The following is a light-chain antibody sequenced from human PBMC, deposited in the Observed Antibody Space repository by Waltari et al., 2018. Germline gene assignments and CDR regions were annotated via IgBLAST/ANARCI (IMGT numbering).Light chain of an antibody. J-gene: IGKJ2*01. CDR3: QQYYGSPPYT. CDR1: QSILYSSSNMNY. CDR2: WAS. V-gene: IGKV4-1*01. Sequence: DIVMTQSPDSLAVSLGERATINFKSSQSILYSSSNMNYLAWYQQKPGQPPKLLIYWASTRESGVPDRFSGSGSGTDFTLTISSLQAEDVAVYYCQQYYGSPPYTFGQGTKLEIK.